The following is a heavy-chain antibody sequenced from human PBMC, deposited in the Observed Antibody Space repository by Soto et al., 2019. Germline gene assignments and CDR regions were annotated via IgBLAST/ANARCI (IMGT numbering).Heavy chain of an antibody. Sequence: QVQLVQSGAEVKKPGASVKVSCKASGYTFTSYDINWVRQAPGQGLEWMGWMNPSSGNTAYAQQFQGRVTMTRDTSVSTAYMELSSLRSEDTAVYYCARVAGVAPSYWNYYMDGWGNGTTVTVSS. J-gene: IGHJ6*03. V-gene: IGHV1-8*01. CDR2: MNPSSGNT. D-gene: IGHD1-1*01. CDR1: GYTFTSYD. CDR3: ARVAGVAPSYWNYYMDG.